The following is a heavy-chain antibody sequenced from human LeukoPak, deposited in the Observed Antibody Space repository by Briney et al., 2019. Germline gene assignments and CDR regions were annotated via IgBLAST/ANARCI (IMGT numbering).Heavy chain of an antibody. V-gene: IGHV3-74*01. D-gene: IGHD3-22*01. J-gene: IGHJ4*02. CDR3: ARAGYYDSSGYLSARRQYYFDY. CDR1: GSYW. CDR2: INSDGSWT. Sequence: TGGSLRLSCAASGSYWMHWVRQAPGKGLVWVSHINSDGSWTSYADSVKGRFTISRDNAKNTLYLQMNSLRAEDTAVYYCARAGYYDSSGYLSARRQYYFDYWGQGTLVTVSS.